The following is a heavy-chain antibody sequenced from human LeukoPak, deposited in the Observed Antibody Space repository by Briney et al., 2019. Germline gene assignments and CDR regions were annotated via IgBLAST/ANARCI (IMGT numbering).Heavy chain of an antibody. CDR2: IRYDGSKK. CDR1: GFTFSTYA. D-gene: IGHD2-2*03. Sequence: GGSLRLSCAASGFTFSTYAMHWVRQAPGKGLEWVAFIRYDGSKKYYADSVKGRFSISRDNSKNTVYLQMNSLRAEDTAVYYCANGYCSSTTCYDHYYMDVWAKGPRSPSP. V-gene: IGHV3-30*02. CDR3: ANGYCSSTTCYDHYYMDV. J-gene: IGHJ6*03.